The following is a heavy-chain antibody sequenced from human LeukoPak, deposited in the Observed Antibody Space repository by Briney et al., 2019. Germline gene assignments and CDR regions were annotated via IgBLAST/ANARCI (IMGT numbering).Heavy chain of an antibody. D-gene: IGHD3-10*01. CDR2: INSDGSST. Sequence: GGSLRLSCAASGFTFSSYWMHWVRQVPGKGLVWVSRINSDGSSTSYADSVKGRFTISRDNAKNTLYVQMNSLRAEDTAVYYXSTGSGHAFDIWGRGTMVTVSS. V-gene: IGHV3-74*01. J-gene: IGHJ3*02. CDR1: GFTFSSYW. CDR3: STGSGHAFDI.